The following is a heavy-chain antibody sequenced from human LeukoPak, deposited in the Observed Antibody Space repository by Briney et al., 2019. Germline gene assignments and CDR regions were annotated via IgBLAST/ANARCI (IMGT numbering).Heavy chain of an antibody. D-gene: IGHD5-12*01. CDR2: IYYSGST. J-gene: IGHJ4*02. Sequence: SETLSLTCTVSGGSISSYYWSWIRQPPGKGLEWIGYIYYSGSTNYNPSLESRVTISVDTSKNQFSLKLSSVTAADTAVYYCASVGGYDSDYWGQGTLVTVSS. CDR1: GGSISSYY. CDR3: ASVGGYDSDY. V-gene: IGHV4-59*01.